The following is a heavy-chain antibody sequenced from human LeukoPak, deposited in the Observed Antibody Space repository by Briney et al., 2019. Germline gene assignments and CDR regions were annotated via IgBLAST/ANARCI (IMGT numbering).Heavy chain of an antibody. CDR2: IYYSGIT. V-gene: IGHV4-39*01. D-gene: IGHD5-12*01. CDR3: ARNGPLGYGDY. J-gene: IGHJ4*02. Sequence: PSETLSLXCTVSGGSISSSSYYWDWSRQPPGKGPEWIGSIYYSGITYYNPSLKSRVTISVDTSKNQFSLKLSSVTAADTAVYYCARNGPLGYGDYWGQGTLVTVSS. CDR1: GGSISSSSYY.